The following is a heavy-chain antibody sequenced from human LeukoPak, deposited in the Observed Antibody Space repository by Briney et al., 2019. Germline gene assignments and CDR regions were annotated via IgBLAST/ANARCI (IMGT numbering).Heavy chain of an antibody. V-gene: IGHV4-38-2*01. CDR2: IYHSGST. D-gene: IGHD2-15*01. Sequence: SETLSLTCAVSGYSISSGYYWGWIRQPPGTGLEWIGSIYHSGSTYYNPSLKSRVTISVDTSKNQFSLKLSSVTAADTAVYYCARGGGGGVVVPYYWGQGTLVTVSS. CDR1: GYSISSGYY. CDR3: ARGGGGGVVVPYY. J-gene: IGHJ4*02.